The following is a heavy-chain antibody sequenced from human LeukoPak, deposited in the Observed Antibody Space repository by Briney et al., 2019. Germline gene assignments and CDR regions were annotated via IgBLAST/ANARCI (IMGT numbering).Heavy chain of an antibody. J-gene: IGHJ4*02. CDR2: ISGSGGSR. CDR1: GFTFSSYA. V-gene: IGHV3-23*01. Sequence: LPGGSLRLSCAASGFTFSSYAMSWVRQAPGKGLEWVSGISGSGGSRFYTDSVKGRFTISRDNSKNTLYLQMNSLRAEDTAVYYCAKLREWELPDLFDYWGQGTLVTVSS. D-gene: IGHD1-26*01. CDR3: AKLREWELPDLFDY.